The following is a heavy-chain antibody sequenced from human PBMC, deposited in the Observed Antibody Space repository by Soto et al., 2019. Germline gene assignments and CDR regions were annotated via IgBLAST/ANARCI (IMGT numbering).Heavy chain of an antibody. V-gene: IGHV3-73*02. CDR3: ARGVFFGVNYGVDV. D-gene: IGHD3-10*01. Sequence: EVQLVESGGGLVQPGGSLKLSCAASGFTFSDSAIHWVRQASGKGLEWVGRVRNKANNYATALAASVKDRFTISRXDXXSTGYLQMNSLKAEDTAVYYCARGVFFGVNYGVDVWGQGTTVTVSS. CDR2: VRNKANNYAT. J-gene: IGHJ6*02. CDR1: GFTFSDSA.